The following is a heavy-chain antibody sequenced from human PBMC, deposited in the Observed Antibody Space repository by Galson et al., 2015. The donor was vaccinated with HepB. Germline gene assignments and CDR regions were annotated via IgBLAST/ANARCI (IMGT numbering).Heavy chain of an antibody. CDR3: ARDVLVAGISRHGF. CDR2: ISGYSGDT. CDR1: GYTFASYG. J-gene: IGHJ4*02. D-gene: IGHD5-12*01. Sequence: SVKVSCKAAGYTFASYGISWVRQAPGQGLEWMGRISGYSGDTDYAHNFLGRVTMTTDTSTGTAYMEMSSLRSDDTAVYFCARDVLVAGISRHGFWGQGTLVTVSS. V-gene: IGHV1-18*04.